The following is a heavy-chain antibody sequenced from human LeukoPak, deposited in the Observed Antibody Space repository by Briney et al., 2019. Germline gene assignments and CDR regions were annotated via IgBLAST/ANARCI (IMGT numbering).Heavy chain of an antibody. CDR3: AREAGCSGGDCYRGAFDI. J-gene: IGHJ3*02. Sequence: GGSLRLSCAASGFTFSSYAMHWVRQAPGKGLEWVAAIWYDGSNQYYVDSVRGRFTISRDISKNTLSLQMNSLRAEDTAVYYCAREAGCSGGDCYRGAFDIWGQGTMVTVSS. V-gene: IGHV3-33*01. D-gene: IGHD2-21*02. CDR2: IWYDGSNQ. CDR1: GFTFSSYA.